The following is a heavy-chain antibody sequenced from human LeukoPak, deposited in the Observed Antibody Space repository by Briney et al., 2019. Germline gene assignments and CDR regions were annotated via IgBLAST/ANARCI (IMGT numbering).Heavy chain of an antibody. V-gene: IGHV1-24*01. D-gene: IGHD1-26*01. J-gene: IGHJ4*02. CDR2: FDPEDGET. CDR3: ATEFSGSYYFDY. CDR1: GYTLTELS. Sequence: GASVKVSCKVSGYTLTELSMHWGRQAPGKGLEWMGGFDPEDGETIYAQKFQGRVTMTEDTSTDTAYMELSSLRSEDTAVYYCATEFSGSYYFDYWGQGTLVTVSS.